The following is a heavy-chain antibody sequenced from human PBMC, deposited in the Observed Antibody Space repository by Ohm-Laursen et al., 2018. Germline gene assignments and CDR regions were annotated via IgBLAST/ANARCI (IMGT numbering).Heavy chain of an antibody. V-gene: IGHV4-34*01. D-gene: IGHD2-15*01. J-gene: IGHJ4*02. CDR2: INHSGST. CDR1: GFTFSSYS. Sequence: LSCAASGFTFSSYSMNWVRQPPGKGLEWIGEINHSGSTNYNPSLKSRVTISVDTSKNQFSLKLSSVTAADTAVYYCAREYCSGGSCYSPYDYWGQGTLVTVSS. CDR3: AREYCSGGSCYSPYDY.